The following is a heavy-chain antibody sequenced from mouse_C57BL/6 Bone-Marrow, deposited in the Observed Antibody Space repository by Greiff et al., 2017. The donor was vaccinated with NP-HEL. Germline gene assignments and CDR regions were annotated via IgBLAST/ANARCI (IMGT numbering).Heavy chain of an antibody. D-gene: IGHD1-1*01. V-gene: IGHV1-59*01. CDR3: ARDYGSSYWYFDV. J-gene: IGHJ1*03. CDR2: IDPSDSYT. Sequence: QVQLQQPGAELVRPGTSVKLSCKASGYTFTSYWMHWVKQRPGQGLEWIGLIDPSDSYTNYNQKFKGKATLTVDTSSSTAYMQLSSLTSEDSAVYYCARDYGSSYWYFDVWGTGTTVTVSS. CDR1: GYTFTSYW.